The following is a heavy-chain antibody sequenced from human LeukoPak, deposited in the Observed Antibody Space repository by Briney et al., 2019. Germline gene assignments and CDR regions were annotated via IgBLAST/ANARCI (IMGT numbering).Heavy chain of an antibody. CDR3: ARGVEPLAANTLAY. CDR2: LYSDGNT. Sequence: GGSLRLSCAASGFTVITNGMTWVRQAPGKGLEWFSVLYSDGNTKYADSVQGRFTISRDNSKNTLYLEMNSLSPDDTAVYYCARGVEPLAANTLAYWGQGTLVTVSS. V-gene: IGHV3-53*01. CDR1: GFTVITNG. J-gene: IGHJ4*02. D-gene: IGHD1-14*01.